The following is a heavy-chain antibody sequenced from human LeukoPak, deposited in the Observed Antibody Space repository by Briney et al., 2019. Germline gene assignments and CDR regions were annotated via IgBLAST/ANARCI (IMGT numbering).Heavy chain of an antibody. Sequence: GGSLRLSCAASGFTFSSYAMSWVRQAPGKGLEWVSAISGSGGSTYYADSVKGRFTISRDNSKNTLYLQMNSLRAEDTTVYYCAKDVTMVRGVIIPVLFDYWGQGTLVTVSS. D-gene: IGHD3-10*01. CDR3: AKDVTMVRGVIIPVLFDY. J-gene: IGHJ4*02. V-gene: IGHV3-23*01. CDR2: ISGSGGST. CDR1: GFTFSSYA.